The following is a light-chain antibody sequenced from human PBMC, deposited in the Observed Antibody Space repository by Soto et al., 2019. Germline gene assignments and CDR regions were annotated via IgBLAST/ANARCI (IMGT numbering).Light chain of an antibody. CDR2: GAS. Sequence: EIVLTQSPGTLSLSPGERATLSCRASQSVSSSYLAWYQQKPGQAPRLLIYGASSRATGIPDRFSGSGSGTDVTLTISRLEAEDFAVYYCQQYGSSPLTFGGGTKVEI. J-gene: IGKJ4*01. V-gene: IGKV3-20*01. CDR1: QSVSSSY. CDR3: QQYGSSPLT.